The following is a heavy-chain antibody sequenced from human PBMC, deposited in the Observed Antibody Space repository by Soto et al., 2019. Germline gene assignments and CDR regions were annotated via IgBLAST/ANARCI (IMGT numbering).Heavy chain of an antibody. Sequence: GGSLRLSCAASGFTFSSYGMHWVRQAPGKGLEWVAVISYDGSNKYYADSVKGRFTISRDNSKNTLYLQMNSLRAEDTAVYYCAKEIWFGESPFDYWGQGTLVTVSS. J-gene: IGHJ4*02. V-gene: IGHV3-30*18. CDR3: AKEIWFGESPFDY. CDR2: ISYDGSNK. CDR1: GFTFSSYG. D-gene: IGHD3-10*01.